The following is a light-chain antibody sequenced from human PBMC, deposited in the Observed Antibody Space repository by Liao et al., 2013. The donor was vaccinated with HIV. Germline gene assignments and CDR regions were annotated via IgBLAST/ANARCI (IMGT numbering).Light chain of an antibody. CDR3: QVWDTSSDRRV. CDR2: KDT. J-gene: IGLJ3*02. V-gene: IGLV3-27*01. CDR1: VLSRKY. Sequence: SYELTQPSSVSVSPGQTARITCSGDVLSRKYARWFQQKPGQAPVLVIYKDTERPSGIPERFSGSNSGNTATLTISRVEAGDEADYYCQVWDTSSDRRVFGGGTKLTVL.